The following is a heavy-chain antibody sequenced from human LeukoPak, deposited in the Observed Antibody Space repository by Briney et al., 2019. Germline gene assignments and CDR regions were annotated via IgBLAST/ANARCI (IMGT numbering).Heavy chain of an antibody. J-gene: IGHJ6*03. CDR3: ARVFVGSSWNIYYYYYMDV. CDR1: GYTFTSYG. Sequence: ASVTVSCKASGYTFTSYGISWVRQAPGQGLEWMGWISAYNGNTNYAQKLQGRVTMTTDTSTSTAYMELRSLRSDDTAVYYCARVFVGSSWNIYYYYYMDVWGKGTTVTVSS. CDR2: ISAYNGNT. V-gene: IGHV1-18*01. D-gene: IGHD6-13*01.